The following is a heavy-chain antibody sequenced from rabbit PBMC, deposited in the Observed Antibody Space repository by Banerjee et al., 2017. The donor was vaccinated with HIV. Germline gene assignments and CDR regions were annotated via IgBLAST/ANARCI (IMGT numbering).Heavy chain of an antibody. J-gene: IGHJ3*01. CDR3: ASGSGYYGTRLDL. CDR1: GFDFSNKYY. V-gene: IGHV1S40*01. CDR2: IYNGDGTI. Sequence: QSLEESGGDLVKPGASLTLTCTASGFDFSNKYYMCWFRQAPGKGPEWIACIYNGDGTIYYASWAKGRFTISKTSSTTVTLQMTSLTAADTATYFCASGSGYYGTRLDLWGQGTLVTVS. D-gene: IGHD8-1*01.